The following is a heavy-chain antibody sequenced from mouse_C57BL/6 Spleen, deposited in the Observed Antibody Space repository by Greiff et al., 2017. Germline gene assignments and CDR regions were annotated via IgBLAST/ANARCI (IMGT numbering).Heavy chain of an antibody. D-gene: IGHD2-4*01. CDR3: ARKGGGNYDYDGAWFAY. CDR1: GFSLTSYG. J-gene: IGHJ3*01. Sequence: QVQLKESGPGLVQPSQSLSITCTVSGFSLTSYGVHWVRQSPGKGLEWLGVIWSGGSTDYNAAFISRLSISKDNSKSQVFFKMNSLQADDTAIYYCARKGGGNYDYDGAWFAYWGQGTLVTVSA. V-gene: IGHV2-2*01. CDR2: IWSGGST.